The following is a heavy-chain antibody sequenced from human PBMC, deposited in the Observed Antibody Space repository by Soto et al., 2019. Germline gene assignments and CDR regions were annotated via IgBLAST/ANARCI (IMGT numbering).Heavy chain of an antibody. Sequence: PSETLSLTCSVSGVSISSYYWSWIRQPPGKGLEWIGYIYYSGSTNYNPSLKSRVTISVDTSKNQFSLKLSSVTAADTAVYYCARDHMVRGVRLSAFDIWGQGTMVTVSS. CDR3: ARDHMVRGVRLSAFDI. CDR1: GVSISSYY. J-gene: IGHJ3*02. V-gene: IGHV4-59*08. D-gene: IGHD3-10*01. CDR2: IYYSGST.